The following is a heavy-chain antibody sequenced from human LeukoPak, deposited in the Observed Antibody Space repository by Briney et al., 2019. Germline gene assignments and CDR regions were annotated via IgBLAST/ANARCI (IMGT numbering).Heavy chain of an antibody. Sequence: SETLSLTCSVSGYSISSGYYWGWIRQPPGKGLEWIGTIRHSGTTYYNPSLKSRVTISVDTSKNQFSLKLSSVTAADTAVYYCARDMIAGRAVFDIWGQGTMVTVSS. CDR3: ARDMIAGRAVFDI. CDR2: IRHSGTT. V-gene: IGHV4-38-2*02. CDR1: GYSISSGYY. D-gene: IGHD2-21*01. J-gene: IGHJ3*02.